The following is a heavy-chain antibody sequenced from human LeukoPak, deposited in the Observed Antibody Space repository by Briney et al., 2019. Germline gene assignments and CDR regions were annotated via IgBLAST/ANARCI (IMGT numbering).Heavy chain of an antibody. V-gene: IGHV1-18*04. Sequence: GASVKVSCKASGYTFTGYYMHWVRQAPGQGLEWMGWTSAHNDNTNYVQRFQGRVIMTTDTSTRTAYMELRSLRSDDTAVYYCARDIVVVVAATSWFDPWGQGTLVTVSS. CDR1: GYTFTGYY. CDR2: TSAHNDNT. D-gene: IGHD2-15*01. J-gene: IGHJ5*02. CDR3: ARDIVVVVAATSWFDP.